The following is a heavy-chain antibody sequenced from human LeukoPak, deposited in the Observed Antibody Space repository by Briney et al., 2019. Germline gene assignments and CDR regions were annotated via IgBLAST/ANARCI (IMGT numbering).Heavy chain of an antibody. V-gene: IGHV1-69*04. D-gene: IGHD6-19*01. Sequence: SVKVSCKASGGTFSSYAISWVRQAPGRGLEWMGRIIPILGIANYAQKFQGRVTITADKSTSTAYMELSSLRSEDTAVYYCARDIIAVAGTSYFDYWGQGTLVTVSS. CDR2: IIPILGIA. CDR3: ARDIIAVAGTSYFDY. J-gene: IGHJ4*02. CDR1: GGTFSSYA.